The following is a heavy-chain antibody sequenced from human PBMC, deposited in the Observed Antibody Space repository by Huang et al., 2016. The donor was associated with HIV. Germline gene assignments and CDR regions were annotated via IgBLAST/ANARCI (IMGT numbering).Heavy chain of an antibody. CDR3: ARDWSFGSSTSPAD. CDR2: INPKGGGT. J-gene: IGHJ4*02. D-gene: IGHD6-6*01. Sequence: QVQLVQSGAEVKNPGASVRVSCKASGYTFTDSNIPWVRQAPGQGLDWMGWINPKGGGTIYAQRFQGRITMTRDTTISTVHMDLRRIQSDDTAVYFCARDWSFGSSTSPADWGQGTLVTVSS. V-gene: IGHV1-2*02. CDR1: GYTFTDSN.